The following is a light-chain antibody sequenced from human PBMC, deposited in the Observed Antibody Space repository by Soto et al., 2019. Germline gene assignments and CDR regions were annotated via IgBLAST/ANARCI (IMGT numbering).Light chain of an antibody. CDR2: AAS. Sequence: DIQMTQSPSSLSASVGDRITITCRASQGINNYLAWIQQKPGEAPKSLIYAASSWHSGVPSRFSGSGSGTDFPLTISNLQPEDFATYYFQQCDSYPLTFGGGTKVEIK. J-gene: IGKJ4*02. CDR3: QQCDSYPLT. CDR1: QGINNY. V-gene: IGKV1-16*01.